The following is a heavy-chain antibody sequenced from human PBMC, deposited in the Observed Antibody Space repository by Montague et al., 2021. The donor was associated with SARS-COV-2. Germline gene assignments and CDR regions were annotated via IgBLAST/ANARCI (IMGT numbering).Heavy chain of an antibody. J-gene: IGHJ6*02. Sequence: SETLSLTCAVYGGSFSGYYWSWIRQPPGKGLEWIGEINHSGSTKYNPSLKSRVTISVDTSKNQFSLKLSSVTAADTAVYYCAGGELELHIRDYYYYGMDVWGQGTTVTGSS. CDR3: AGGELELHIRDYYYYGMDV. CDR1: GGSFSGYY. CDR2: INHSGST. D-gene: IGHD1-7*01. V-gene: IGHV4-34*01.